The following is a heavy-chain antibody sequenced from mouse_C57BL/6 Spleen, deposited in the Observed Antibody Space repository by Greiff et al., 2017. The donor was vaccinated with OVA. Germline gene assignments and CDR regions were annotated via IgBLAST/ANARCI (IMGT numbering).Heavy chain of an antibody. V-gene: IGHV1-61*01. J-gene: IGHJ4*01. Sequence: QVQLKQPGAELVRPGSSVKLSCKASGYTFTSYWMDWVKRRPGQGLEWIGNIYPSDSETHYNQKFKDKATLTVDKSSSTAYMQLSSLTSEDSAVYYCARSPNYYAMDYWGQGTSVTVSS. CDR1: GYTFTSYW. CDR2: IYPSDSET. CDR3: ARSPNYYAMDY.